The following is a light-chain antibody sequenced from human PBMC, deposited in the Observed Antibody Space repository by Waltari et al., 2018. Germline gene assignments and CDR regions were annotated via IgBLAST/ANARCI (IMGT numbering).Light chain of an antibody. CDR3: QQSSSSPIT. Sequence: MTQSPPSLSASVGDRVTITCRASQTISNSLDWYQQKPGKAPKLPIYGSFILQSGVPSRFSGSGSGTDFTLTISSLQPEDFATYYCQQSSSSPITFGQGTRLEIK. J-gene: IGKJ5*01. V-gene: IGKV1-39*01. CDR2: GSF. CDR1: QTISNS.